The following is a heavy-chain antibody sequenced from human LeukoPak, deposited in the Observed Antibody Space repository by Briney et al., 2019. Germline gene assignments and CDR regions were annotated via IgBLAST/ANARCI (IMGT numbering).Heavy chain of an antibody. Sequence: SVKVSCKASGGTFSSYAISWVRQAPGQGLEWMGGIIPIFGTANYAQKFQGRVTITADESTSTAYMELSSLRSEDTAVYYCAREGRVAAAGKYYYYYGMDVWGQGTTVTVSS. CDR3: AREGRVAAAGKYYYYYGMDV. D-gene: IGHD6-13*01. CDR1: GGTFSSYA. V-gene: IGHV1-69*13. J-gene: IGHJ6*02. CDR2: IIPIFGTA.